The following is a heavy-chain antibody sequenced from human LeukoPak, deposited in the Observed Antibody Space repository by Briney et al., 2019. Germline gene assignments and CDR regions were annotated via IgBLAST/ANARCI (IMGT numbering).Heavy chain of an antibody. D-gene: IGHD6-6*01. V-gene: IGHV1-8*02. J-gene: IGHJ5*02. CDR1: GGTFSSYA. Sequence: GASVKVSCKASGGTFSSYAISWVRQAPGQGLEWMGWMNPDSGNTGYAQKFQGRVTMTRNTSISTAYMELSSLRSEDTAVYYCARECSSCTNWFDPWGQGTLVTVSS. CDR2: MNPDSGNT. CDR3: ARECSSCTNWFDP.